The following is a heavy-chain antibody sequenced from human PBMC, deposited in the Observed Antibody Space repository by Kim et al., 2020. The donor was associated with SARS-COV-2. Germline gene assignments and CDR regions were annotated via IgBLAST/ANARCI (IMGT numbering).Heavy chain of an antibody. CDR3: ARDSGSSTSYMRRYFDY. CDR2: ISSNGGST. V-gene: IGHV3-64*01. CDR1: GFTFSSYA. D-gene: IGHD2-2*01. Sequence: GGSLRLSCAASGFTFSSYAMHWVRQAPGKGLEYVSAISSNGGSTYYANSVKGRFTISRDNSKNTLYLQMGSLRAEDMAVYYCARDSGSSTSYMRRYFDYWGQGTLVTVSS. J-gene: IGHJ4*02.